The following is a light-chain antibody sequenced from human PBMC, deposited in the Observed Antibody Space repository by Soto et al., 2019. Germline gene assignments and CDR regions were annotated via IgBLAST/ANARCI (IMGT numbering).Light chain of an antibody. CDR1: QSVSANY. CDR2: GAS. J-gene: IGKJ3*01. Sequence: EIVLTQSPGTLSLSPGERATLSCRASQSVSANYLAWYQQKAGQAPRLLIYGASTRATGITDRFSGSGSGTDFTLTISRLEPEDFAVYLCQQHGSSPFTVGPGIKVDI. CDR3: QQHGSSPFT. V-gene: IGKV3-20*01.